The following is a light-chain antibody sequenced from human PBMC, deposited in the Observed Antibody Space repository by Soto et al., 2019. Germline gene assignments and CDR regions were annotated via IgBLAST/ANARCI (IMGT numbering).Light chain of an antibody. V-gene: IGKV1-39*01. CDR1: QGISDY. CDR3: QQTYTFPWT. CDR2: TAS. J-gene: IGKJ1*01. Sequence: DIRMTQSPSSLSASVGDTVTITCRASQGISDYLSWFQHKPGEAPKLLIYTASSLQGGVPLRFSGAGSRTDFSLTISGLQPEDSATYYCQQTYTFPWTFGQGTKVHIK.